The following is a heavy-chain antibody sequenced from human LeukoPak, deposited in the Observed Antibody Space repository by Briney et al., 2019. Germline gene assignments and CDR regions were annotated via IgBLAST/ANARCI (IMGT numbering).Heavy chain of an antibody. J-gene: IGHJ4*02. CDR3: ARLAYCGGDCYSTGFDY. V-gene: IGHV5-51*01. CDR2: IYPGDSET. CDR1: GYSFTTYW. Sequence: GESLKISCKGSGYSFTTYWIGWVRQMPGKGLEWMGIIYPGDSETRYSPSFQGQVTISADKSISTAYLQWSSLKASDTAMYYCARLAYCGGDCYSTGFDYWGQGTLVTVSS. D-gene: IGHD2-21*02.